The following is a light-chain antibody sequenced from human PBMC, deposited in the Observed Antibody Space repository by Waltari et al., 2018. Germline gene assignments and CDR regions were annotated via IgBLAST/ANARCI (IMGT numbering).Light chain of an antibody. Sequence: DIVMTQSPDSLAVSLGERATINCKSSQSVLYSPNSKNYLAWYQQKPGQPPKRLIYWASTRESGVPDRFSGSGSGTDFTLTISSLQAEDVAVYYCHQYSTTPWTFGQGTKVEI. CDR2: WAS. V-gene: IGKV4-1*01. CDR1: QSVLYSPNSKNY. J-gene: IGKJ1*01. CDR3: HQYSTTPWT.